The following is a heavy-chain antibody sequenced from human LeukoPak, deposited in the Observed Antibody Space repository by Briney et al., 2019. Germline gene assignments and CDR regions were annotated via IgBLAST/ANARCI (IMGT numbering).Heavy chain of an antibody. CDR1: GGTFSTYA. CDR3: ARREGDYGNYYYGMDV. CDR2: IIPIFGTA. J-gene: IGHJ6*02. D-gene: IGHD4-17*01. V-gene: IGHV1-69*13. Sequence: SVKVSCKASGGTFSTYAISWVRQAPGQGLEWMGGIIPIFGTANYAQKFQGRVTITADESTSTAYMELSSLRSEDTAVYYCARREGDYGNYYYGMDVWGQGTTVTVSS.